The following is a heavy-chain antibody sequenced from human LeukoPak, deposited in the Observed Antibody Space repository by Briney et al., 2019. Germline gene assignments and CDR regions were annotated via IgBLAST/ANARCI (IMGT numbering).Heavy chain of an antibody. D-gene: IGHD2-8*02. J-gene: IGHJ4*02. Sequence: SETLFLTCTVSGASIRGYYWSWTRQTPGKGLEWIGYIYHTGSTKYNPSLKSRVTISIDTSKNHFSLTLTSVTAADTAVYYCSTDSPTGFDHWGQGALVTVSS. V-gene: IGHV4-59*01. CDR3: STDSPTGFDH. CDR2: IYHTGST. CDR1: GASIRGYY.